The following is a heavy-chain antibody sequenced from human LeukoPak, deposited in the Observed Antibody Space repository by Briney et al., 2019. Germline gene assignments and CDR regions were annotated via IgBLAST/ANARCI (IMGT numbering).Heavy chain of an antibody. Sequence: SETLSLTCAVYGGSFSGYYWSWIRQPPGKGLEWIGEINHSGSTNYNPSLKSRVTISVDTSKNQFSLKLSSVTAADTAVYYCARGWYYYDSSGYWYYFDYWGQGTLVTVSS. CDR2: INHSGST. D-gene: IGHD3-22*01. V-gene: IGHV4-34*01. CDR1: GGSFSGYY. CDR3: ARGWYYYDSSGYWYYFDY. J-gene: IGHJ4*02.